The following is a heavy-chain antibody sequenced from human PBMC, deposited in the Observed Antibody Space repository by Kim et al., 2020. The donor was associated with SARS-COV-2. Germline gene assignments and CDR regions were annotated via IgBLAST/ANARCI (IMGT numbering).Heavy chain of an antibody. CDR1: GGSISSGSYY. D-gene: IGHD3-10*01. CDR2: IYTSGST. J-gene: IGHJ6*02. Sequence: SETLSLTCTVSGGSISSGSYYWSWIRQPAGKGLEWIGRIYTSGSTNYNPSLKSRVTISVDTSKNQFSLKLSSVTAADTAVYYCAKEIGGPYYYYGMDVWGQGTTVTVSS. V-gene: IGHV4-61*02. CDR3: AKEIGGPYYYYGMDV.